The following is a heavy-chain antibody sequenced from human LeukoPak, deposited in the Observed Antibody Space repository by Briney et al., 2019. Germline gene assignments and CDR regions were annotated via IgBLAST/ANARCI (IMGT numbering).Heavy chain of an antibody. D-gene: IGHD6-13*01. V-gene: IGHV3-23*01. CDR1: GFTFSSYT. J-gene: IGHJ4*02. CDR3: AKGRTGYIPDS. Sequence: PGRSLRLSCAASGFTFSSYTMTWVRQAPGQGLDGVSVISGNGGTTYYADSVKGRFTISRDNSKSTLYLQMNSLRVEDTAVYYCAKGRTGYIPDSWGQGTLVTVSS. CDR2: ISGNGGTT.